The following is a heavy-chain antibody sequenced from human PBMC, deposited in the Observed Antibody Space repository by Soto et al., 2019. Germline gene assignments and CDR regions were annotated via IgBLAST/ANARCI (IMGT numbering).Heavy chain of an antibody. CDR2: INHSGST. Sequence: PSETQSLTCTVSGGTIRAYDWTWIRQPPGKGLEWIGQINHSGSTNYNPSLKSRVTISLVTSKNQFSLKLTSVTAADTAVYYCARGLFSENYYSGGWYYFDSWGQGTLVTVSS. CDR3: ARGLFSENYYSGGWYYFDS. D-gene: IGHD1-26*01. CDR1: GGTIRAYD. J-gene: IGHJ4*02. V-gene: IGHV4-34*01.